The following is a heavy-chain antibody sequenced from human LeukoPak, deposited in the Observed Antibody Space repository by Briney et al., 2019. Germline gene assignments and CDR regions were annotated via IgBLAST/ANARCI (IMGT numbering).Heavy chain of an antibody. CDR1: GGSISSANYY. J-gene: IGHJ4*02. CDR3: ARVVFDGSSHYFDY. CDR2: IYHSGST. V-gene: IGHV4-30-2*01. D-gene: IGHD6-6*01. Sequence: SETLSLTCSVSGGSISSANYYWSWIRQPPGKGLEWIGYIYHSGSTSYNPSLKSRVTISVDRSKNQFSLKLSSVTAADTAVYYCARVVFDGSSHYFDYWGQGTLVTVSS.